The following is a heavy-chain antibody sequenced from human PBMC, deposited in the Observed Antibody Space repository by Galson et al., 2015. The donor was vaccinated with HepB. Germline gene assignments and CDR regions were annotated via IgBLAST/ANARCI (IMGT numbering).Heavy chain of an antibody. CDR3: ARWGCSGGSCYFDY. Sequence: SCKASGYTFTGYYMHWVRQAPGQGLEWMGWINPNSGGTNYAQKFQGRVTMTRDTSISTAYMELSRLRSDDTAVYYCARWGCSGGSCYFDYWGQGTLVTVSS. CDR1: GYTFTGYY. V-gene: IGHV1-2*02. D-gene: IGHD2-15*01. J-gene: IGHJ4*02. CDR2: INPNSGGT.